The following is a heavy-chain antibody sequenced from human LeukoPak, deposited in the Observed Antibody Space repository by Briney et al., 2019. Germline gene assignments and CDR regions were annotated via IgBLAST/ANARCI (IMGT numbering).Heavy chain of an antibody. CDR3: ATWRTAKTGFDY. J-gene: IGHJ4*02. D-gene: IGHD1-1*01. V-gene: IGHV4-59*08. CDR2: IYYSGST. CDR1: GGSISSYY. Sequence: SETLSLTCTVSGGSISSYYWRWIRQPPAQGLEWIGYIYYSGSTSYNPSLKSRVTISVDTSKNQFSLRLSSVTAADTAVYYCATWRTAKTGFDYWGQGTLVTVSS.